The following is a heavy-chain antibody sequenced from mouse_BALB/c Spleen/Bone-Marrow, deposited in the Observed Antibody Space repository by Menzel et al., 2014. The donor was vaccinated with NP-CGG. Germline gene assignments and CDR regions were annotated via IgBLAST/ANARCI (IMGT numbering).Heavy chain of an antibody. CDR3: ARSGGNYVSFAY. Sequence: QVHVKQSGAELVKPGAPVKLSCKASGYTFTSYWMNWVKQRPGRGLEWIGRIDPSDSETHYNQKFKDKATLTVDKSSSTAYNQLSSLTSEDSAVYYCARSGGNYVSFAYWGQGTLVTVSA. CDR2: IDPSDSET. V-gene: IGHV1-69*02. J-gene: IGHJ3*01. CDR1: GYTFTSYW. D-gene: IGHD2-1*01.